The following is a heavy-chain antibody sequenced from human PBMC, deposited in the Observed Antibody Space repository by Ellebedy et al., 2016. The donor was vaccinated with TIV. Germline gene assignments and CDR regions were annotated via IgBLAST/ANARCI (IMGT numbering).Heavy chain of an antibody. Sequence: GESLKISXAASGFTFSSHDMHWVRQTAGNGLEWVSAIDITGATYYLGSVKGRFIVSRDNAKNSFYLQMNSLRAGDTAVYYCAGELAVPGSYYFDLWGRGTLVTVSS. D-gene: IGHD6-19*01. J-gene: IGHJ2*01. V-gene: IGHV3-13*04. CDR3: AGELAVPGSYYFDL. CDR1: GFTFSSHD. CDR2: IDITGAT.